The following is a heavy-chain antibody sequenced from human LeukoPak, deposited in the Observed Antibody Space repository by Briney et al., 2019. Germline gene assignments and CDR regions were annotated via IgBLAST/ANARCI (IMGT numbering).Heavy chain of an antibody. V-gene: IGHV1-46*01. CDR2: INPSGDST. CDR3: AKIAARDTGEGY. J-gene: IGHJ4*02. D-gene: IGHD6-6*01. Sequence: ASVKVSCTASGYTFTSNHIHWVRQAPGQGLEWMGVINPSGDSTSYAPKFQDRVTVTRDTSTSTVYMELSSLRSEDTGIYYCAKIAARDTGEGYWGQGTPVTVSS. CDR1: GYTFTSNH.